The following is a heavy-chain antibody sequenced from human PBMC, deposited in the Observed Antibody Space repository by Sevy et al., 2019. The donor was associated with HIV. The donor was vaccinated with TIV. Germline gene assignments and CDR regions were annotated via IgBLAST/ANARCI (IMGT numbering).Heavy chain of an antibody. CDR3: ARRYYYDSSGYYYADAFDI. V-gene: IGHV1-18*01. CDR2: ISAYNGNT. J-gene: IGHJ3*02. D-gene: IGHD3-22*01. CDR1: GYTFTSYG. Sequence: ASVKVSCKASGYTFTSYGIRWVRQAPGQGLEWMGWISAYNGNTNYAQKLQGRVTMTTDTSTSTAYMELRSLRSDDTAVYYCARRYYYDSSGYYYADAFDIWGQGTMVTVSS.